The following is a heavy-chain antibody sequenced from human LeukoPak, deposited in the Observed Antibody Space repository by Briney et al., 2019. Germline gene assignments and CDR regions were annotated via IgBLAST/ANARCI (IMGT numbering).Heavy chain of an antibody. J-gene: IGHJ4*02. D-gene: IGHD6-13*01. CDR1: GYTFTSYY. CDR2: INPSGGST. V-gene: IGHV1-46*01. CDR3: ARGGSSWYRGFDY. Sequence: ASVKVSCKASGYTFTSYYMHWVRQAPGQGLEWMGIINPSGGSTNYAQKFQGRVTITADESTSTAYMELSSLRSEDTAVYYCARGGSSWYRGFDYWGQGTLVTVSS.